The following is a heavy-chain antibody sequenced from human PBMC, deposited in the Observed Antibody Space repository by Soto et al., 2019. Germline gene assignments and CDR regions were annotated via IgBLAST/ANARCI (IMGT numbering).Heavy chain of an antibody. Sequence: EVQLVESGGGLVQPGGSLRHSCAASGFTFSSYWMSWVRQAPGRGLEWVGNIKEDGSEKYYVDSVNGRFTVSRDNAKNSLYLQMNSLRAEDTAVYYCARATGADKEDYWGQGTLVTVSS. D-gene: IGHD3-10*01. V-gene: IGHV3-7*04. CDR1: GFTFSSYW. CDR3: ARATGADKEDY. J-gene: IGHJ4*02. CDR2: IKEDGSEK.